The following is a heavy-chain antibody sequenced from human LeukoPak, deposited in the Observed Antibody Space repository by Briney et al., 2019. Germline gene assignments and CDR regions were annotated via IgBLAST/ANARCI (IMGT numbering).Heavy chain of an antibody. CDR1: GFTFSSYA. V-gene: IGHV3-23*01. Sequence: GGSLRLSCAASGFTFSSYAMSWVRQAPGKGLEWVSAISGSGGSTYYADSVKGRFTISRDNSKNTLYLQMNSLRAEDTAVYYCATRKPHSGWTQDDYWGQGTLVTVSS. J-gene: IGHJ4*02. CDR2: ISGSGGST. CDR3: ATRKPHSGWTQDDY. D-gene: IGHD6-19*01.